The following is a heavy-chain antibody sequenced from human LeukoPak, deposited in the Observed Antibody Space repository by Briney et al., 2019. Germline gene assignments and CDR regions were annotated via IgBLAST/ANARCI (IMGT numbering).Heavy chain of an antibody. Sequence: GSSVKVSCKTSGGTFSSYAITWVRQAPGQGLEWMGRIIPIFGTANYAQKFQGRVTITTDASTTTAYMELSSLTSEDTAVYYCARAIRYSSSWEYFDYWGQGTLVTVSS. CDR1: GGTFSSYA. D-gene: IGHD6-13*01. CDR2: IIPIFGTA. J-gene: IGHJ4*02. CDR3: ARAIRYSSSWEYFDY. V-gene: IGHV1-69*05.